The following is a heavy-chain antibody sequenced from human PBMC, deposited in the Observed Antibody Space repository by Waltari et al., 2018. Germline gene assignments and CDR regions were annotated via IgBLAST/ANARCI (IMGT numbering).Heavy chain of an antibody. J-gene: IGHJ4*02. CDR1: GGSISSSSYY. Sequence: QLQLQESGPGLVKPSETLSFTCTVSGGSISSSSYYWDWIRQPPGKGLEWIGSIYYSGSTSYNPSLKSRVTISVDTSKNQFSLKLSSVTAADTAVYYCATKRESSASGFDYWGQGTLVTVSS. CDR2: IYYSGST. CDR3: ATKRESSASGFDY. D-gene: IGHD6-19*01. V-gene: IGHV4-39*01.